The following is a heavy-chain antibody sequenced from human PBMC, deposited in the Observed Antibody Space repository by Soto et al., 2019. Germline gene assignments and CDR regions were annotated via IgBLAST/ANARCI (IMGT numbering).Heavy chain of an antibody. CDR2: IRAYHGNT. D-gene: IGHD6-13*01. Sequence: ASVSVSSKASGYNFTSYGISWVRQAPGQAVDRIGWIRAYHGNTNYAQKLQGRVTMNTDTSTSTAYMELRSLRSDETAVYYWARNKISNYYHGMDVWGEGTMGTVSS. CDR1: GYNFTSYG. V-gene: IGHV1-18*01. CDR3: ARNKISNYYHGMDV. J-gene: IGHJ6*04.